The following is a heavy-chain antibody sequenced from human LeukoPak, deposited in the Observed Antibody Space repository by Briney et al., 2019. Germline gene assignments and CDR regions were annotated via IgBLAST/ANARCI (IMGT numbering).Heavy chain of an antibody. CDR3: ANANGYNYPVYYFDY. J-gene: IGHJ4*02. V-gene: IGHV3-23*01. CDR1: GFTFSSYA. D-gene: IGHD5-24*01. Sequence: GGSLRLTCAASGFTFSSYAMSWVRQAPGKGLEWVSAISGSGGSTYYAGSVKGRFTISRDNSKNTLYLQMNSLRAEDTAVYYCANANGYNYPVYYFDYWGQGTLVTVSS. CDR2: ISGSGGST.